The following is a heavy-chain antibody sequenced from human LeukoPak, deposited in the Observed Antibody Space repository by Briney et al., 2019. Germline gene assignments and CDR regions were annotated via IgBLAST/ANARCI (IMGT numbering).Heavy chain of an antibody. Sequence: PGGSLRLSCAASGLTFSSYGMHWVRQAPGKGLEWVAVIWYDGSDKYYADSVKGRFTISRDNSKNTLYLQMNSLRAEDTAVYYCAKGPGYNYGYDYYYYMDVWGKGTTVTVSS. CDR2: IWYDGSDK. CDR3: AKGPGYNYGYDYYYYMDV. V-gene: IGHV3-33*06. CDR1: GLTFSSYG. J-gene: IGHJ6*03. D-gene: IGHD5-18*01.